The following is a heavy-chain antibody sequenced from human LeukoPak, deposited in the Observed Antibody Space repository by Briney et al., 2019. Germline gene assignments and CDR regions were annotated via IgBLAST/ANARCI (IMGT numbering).Heavy chain of an antibody. Sequence: GGSLRLSCAASGFTFSSYSMNWVRQAPGKGLEWVSYISSSSSTIYYADSVKGRFTISRDNAKNSLYLQMNSLRAEDTAVYYCARDGVVVPAAVYYYYYYMDVWGKGTTVTISS. CDR3: ARDGVVVPAAVYYYYYYMDV. CDR2: ISSSSSTI. V-gene: IGHV3-48*04. J-gene: IGHJ6*03. CDR1: GFTFSSYS. D-gene: IGHD2-2*01.